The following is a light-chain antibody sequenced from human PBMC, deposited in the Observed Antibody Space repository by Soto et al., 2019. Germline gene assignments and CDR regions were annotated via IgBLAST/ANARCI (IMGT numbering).Light chain of an antibody. J-gene: IGKJ3*01. Sequence: EIVLTQSPGTLSLSPGERATLSCRASQSVSSSYLAWYQQKPGQAPRLLIYGASSKATGIPDRFSGSGSGTDFTLTIGRLEPEDFAVYYWHQYGSSPFTFGPGTKVDIK. CDR1: QSVSSSY. CDR3: HQYGSSPFT. CDR2: GAS. V-gene: IGKV3-20*01.